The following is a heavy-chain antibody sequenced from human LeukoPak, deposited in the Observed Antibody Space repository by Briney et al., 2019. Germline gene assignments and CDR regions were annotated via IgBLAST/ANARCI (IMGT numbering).Heavy chain of an antibody. CDR1: GGSNSRFY. V-gene: IGHV4-59*08. D-gene: IGHD2-15*01. CDR3: ARHCSGGTCPLSFDAFDI. Sequence: PSHTLSLTYTVSGGSNSRFYWSWIRQPPGKGLEWIGYNYNSESTNYNPSLKSGVTISVDTSKNQFSLMLTSVTASVTAMYYCARHCSGGTCPLSFDAFDIWGQGTMVTVSS. J-gene: IGHJ3*02. CDR2: NYNSEST.